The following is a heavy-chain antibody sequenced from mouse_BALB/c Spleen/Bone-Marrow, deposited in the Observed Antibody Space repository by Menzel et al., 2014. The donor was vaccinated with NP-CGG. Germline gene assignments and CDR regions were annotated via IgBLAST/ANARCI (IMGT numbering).Heavy chain of an antibody. CDR1: GFSLTTYG. V-gene: IGHV2-9*02. CDR2: IWSGGNA. D-gene: IGHD2-4*01. J-gene: IGHJ3*01. CDR3: ARFYFDYDGAWFAY. Sequence: VKLMESGPGLVAPSQSLSITCTVSGFSLTTYGVHWVRQPPGKGLEWLGVIWSGGNANFNSALMSRLSISKDNSKSQVYLKVSSLQTDDTAMYYCARFYFDYDGAWFAYWGQGTLVTVSA.